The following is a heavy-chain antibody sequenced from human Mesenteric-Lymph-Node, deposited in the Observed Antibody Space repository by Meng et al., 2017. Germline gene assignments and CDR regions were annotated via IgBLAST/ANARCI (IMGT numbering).Heavy chain of an antibody. Sequence: GGSLRLSCAASGFTFSSYGMHWVRQAPGKGLEWVAVIWYDGSNKYYADSVKGRFTISRDNSKNTLYLQMNSLRAEDTAVYYCAREGEYIVVVPAAMLDYYYYGMDVWGQGTTVTVSS. V-gene: IGHV3-33*01. CDR3: AREGEYIVVVPAAMLDYYYYGMDV. CDR2: IWYDGSNK. CDR1: GFTFSSYG. D-gene: IGHD2-2*01. J-gene: IGHJ6*02.